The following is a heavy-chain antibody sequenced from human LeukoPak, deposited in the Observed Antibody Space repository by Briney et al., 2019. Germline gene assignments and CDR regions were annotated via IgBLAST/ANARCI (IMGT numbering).Heavy chain of an antibody. Sequence: SQTLSLTCAVSGGSISSGGYSWSWIRQPPGKGLEWIGYIYHSGSTYYNPSLKSRVTISVDRSKNQFSLKLSSVTAADTAVYYCARGNSGYYLWRLFDYWGQGTLVTVSS. V-gene: IGHV4-30-2*01. CDR3: ARGNSGYYLWRLFDY. CDR2: IYHSGST. CDR1: GGSISSGGYS. J-gene: IGHJ4*02. D-gene: IGHD3-22*01.